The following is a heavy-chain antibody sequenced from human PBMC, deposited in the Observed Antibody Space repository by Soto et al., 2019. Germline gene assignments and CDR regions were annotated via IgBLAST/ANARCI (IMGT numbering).Heavy chain of an antibody. D-gene: IGHD3-10*01. Sequence: SETLSLTCAVYCGSFSGYYWSWIRQPPGKGLEWIGEINHSGSTNYNPSLKSRVTISVDTSKNQFSLKLSSVTAADTAVYYCARGPSLYYYGSGSLLGDYYGMDVWGQGTTVTVSS. J-gene: IGHJ6*02. V-gene: IGHV4-34*01. CDR2: INHSGST. CDR3: ARGPSLYYYGSGSLLGDYYGMDV. CDR1: CGSFSGYY.